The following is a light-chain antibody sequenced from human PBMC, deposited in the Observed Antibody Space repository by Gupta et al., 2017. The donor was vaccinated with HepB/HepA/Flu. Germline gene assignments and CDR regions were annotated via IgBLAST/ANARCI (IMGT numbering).Light chain of an antibody. CDR2: ASS. CDR1: QGIRND. J-gene: IGKJ1*01. V-gene: IGKV1-17*01. CDR3: RQVNSWPST. Sequence: DIQMTQSPSSLSASVGDRVTITCRASQGIRNDLFWYQQKPGKAPKRLISASSSFQSGAPSRFSGSGSGTXFTLTIXSLQPEDFATYYCRQVNSWPSTFGXGTKVEIK.